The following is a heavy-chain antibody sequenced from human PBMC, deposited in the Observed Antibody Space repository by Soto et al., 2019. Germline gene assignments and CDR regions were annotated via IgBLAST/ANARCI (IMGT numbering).Heavy chain of an antibody. D-gene: IGHD6-19*01. V-gene: IGHV3-30*18. CDR1: GFTFSSYG. Sequence: GGSLRLSCAASGFTFSSYGMRWVRQAPGKGLEWVAVISYDGSNKYYADSVKGRFTISRDNSKNTLYLQMNSLRAEDTAVYYCAKDLIAVAAHYYYYGMDVWGQGTTVTVSS. J-gene: IGHJ6*02. CDR3: AKDLIAVAAHYYYYGMDV. CDR2: ISYDGSNK.